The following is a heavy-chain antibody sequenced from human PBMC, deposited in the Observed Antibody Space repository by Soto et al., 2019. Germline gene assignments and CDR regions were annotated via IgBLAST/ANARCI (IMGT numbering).Heavy chain of an antibody. CDR1: GFTFTKAW. J-gene: IGHJ4*02. D-gene: IGHD3-22*01. CDR3: VRYPPYDTTGLYYPGYLAY. V-gene: IGHV3-15*01. CDR2: IKSRADGGTT. Sequence: PGGSLRLSCAASGFTFTKAWMTWVRQTPGKGLEWVGRIKSRADGGTTDYAASVKDRFIISRDDSNDTLYLHMNRLKTDDTAIYYCVRYPPYDTTGLYYPGYLAYWGLGTLVTVSS.